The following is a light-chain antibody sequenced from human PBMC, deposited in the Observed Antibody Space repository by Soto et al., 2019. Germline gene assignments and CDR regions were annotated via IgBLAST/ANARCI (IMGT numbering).Light chain of an antibody. CDR3: QQTYSTLSIT. Sequence: DIQMTQSPSSLSASVGDRVTITCRACESIARHLNWYQQKPGKAPKLLIYAASSLQNGVPSRFRGGGSGTDFTLTISNLQPEDFATYYCQQTYSTLSITFGQGTRLEIK. CDR2: AAS. J-gene: IGKJ5*01. CDR1: ESIARH. V-gene: IGKV1-39*01.